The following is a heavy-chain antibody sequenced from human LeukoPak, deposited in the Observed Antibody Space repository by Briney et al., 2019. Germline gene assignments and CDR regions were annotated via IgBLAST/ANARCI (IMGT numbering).Heavy chain of an antibody. CDR2: MNPNSGNT. CDR3: ATGGGYDRSGYYY. J-gene: IGHJ4*02. Sequence: ASVKVSCKASGYTFTSYDINWVRQATGQGLEWMGWMNPNSGNTGYAQKFQGRGTMTRNTSISTAYMELSSLRPEDTCVYYCATGGGYDRSGYYYWGQGTLVTVSS. CDR1: GYTFTSYD. V-gene: IGHV1-8*01. D-gene: IGHD3-22*01.